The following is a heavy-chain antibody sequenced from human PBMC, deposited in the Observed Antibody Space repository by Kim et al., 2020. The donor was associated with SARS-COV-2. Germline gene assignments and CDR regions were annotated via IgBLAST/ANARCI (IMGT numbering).Heavy chain of an antibody. CDR2: IHYLGST. V-gene: IGHV4-39*01. CDR1: SGSISSGTYY. J-gene: IGHJ4*02. CDR3: ARHTSAYSTLDY. Sequence: SETLSLMCTLSSGSISSGTYYWVWIRQPPGKGLEFIGKIHYLGSTDYNPSLKSRVTISIDTSKTSFSLKLTSVTAADTAVYFCARHTSAYSTLDYSVQG. D-gene: IGHD2-15*01.